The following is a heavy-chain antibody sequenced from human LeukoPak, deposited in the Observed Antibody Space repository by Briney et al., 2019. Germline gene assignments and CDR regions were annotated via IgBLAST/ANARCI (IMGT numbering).Heavy chain of an antibody. CDR1: GDSMTNNY. V-gene: IGHV4-59*01. CDR2: ISYRGST. Sequence: SETLSLTCTVSGDSMTNNYWSWIRQSPGKGLEWVGYISYRGSTDYNASLKGRVTVSLDTSKSQFSLKMNSVSAADTAVYYCARVGSGSSYYFDSWGQGSLVTVSS. D-gene: IGHD3-10*01. J-gene: IGHJ4*02. CDR3: ARVGSGSSYYFDS.